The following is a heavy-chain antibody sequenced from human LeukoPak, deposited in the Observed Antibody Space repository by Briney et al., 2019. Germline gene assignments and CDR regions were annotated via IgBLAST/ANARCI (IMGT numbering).Heavy chain of an antibody. D-gene: IGHD2-21*02. CDR2: IYYSGST. J-gene: IGHJ4*02. V-gene: IGHV4-59*01. Sequence: SETLSLTCTVSGGSISSYYWSWIRQPPGKGLEWIGYIYYSGSTNYNPSLNSRVTISVDTSKNQFSLKLSSVTAADTAVYYCVIFTDYYFDYWGQGTLVTVSS. CDR1: GGSISSYY. CDR3: VIFTDYYFDY.